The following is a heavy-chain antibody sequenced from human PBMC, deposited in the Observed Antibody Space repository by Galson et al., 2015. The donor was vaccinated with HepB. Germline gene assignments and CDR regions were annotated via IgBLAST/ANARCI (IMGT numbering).Heavy chain of an antibody. CDR3: AKGGDYGDHVYFDS. CDR2: LSFGGSST. CDR1: GFTFSNYA. D-gene: IGHD4-17*01. J-gene: IGHJ4*01. V-gene: IGHV3-23*05. Sequence: SLRLSCAASGFTFSNYAMTWVRQAPGKGLEWVSALSFGGSSTFYADSVKGRFTISRDNSKNTLYLQLDSLRVDDTAVYYCAKGGDYGDHVYFDSWAHGTLVTVSS.